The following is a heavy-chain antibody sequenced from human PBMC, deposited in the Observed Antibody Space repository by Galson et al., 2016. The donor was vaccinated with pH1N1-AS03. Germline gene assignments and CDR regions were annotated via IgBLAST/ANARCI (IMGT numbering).Heavy chain of an antibody. J-gene: IGHJ6*02. V-gene: IGHV1-2*02. CDR2: INPNGGDT. D-gene: IGHD3-22*01. Sequence: SGAEVKKPGESLRISCKASGYTFTGHWIHWVRQAPGQGPEWMGWINPNGGDTKYAQKFQGRVTMTRDTSITTAYLELSGLRSDDTAVYSCATYRHFYGSSGPTTPYGLDVWGQGTTVTVSS. CDR3: ATYRHFYGSSGPTTPYGLDV. CDR1: GYTFTGHW.